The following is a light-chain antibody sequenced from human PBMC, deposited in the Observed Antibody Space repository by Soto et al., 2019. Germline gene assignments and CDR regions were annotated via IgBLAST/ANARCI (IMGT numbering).Light chain of an antibody. CDR1: SSDVGAYNF. V-gene: IGLV2-14*01. J-gene: IGLJ1*01. CDR3: SSYTTSAPYV. Sequence: QSVLTQPASVSGSPGQSITISCTGTSSDVGAYNFVSWYQHHPGRAPKLIIYEVTIRPSGVSNRFSGSKSGNTASLTISGLQAEDEAYYYCSSYTTSAPYVFGSGTKLPS. CDR2: EVT.